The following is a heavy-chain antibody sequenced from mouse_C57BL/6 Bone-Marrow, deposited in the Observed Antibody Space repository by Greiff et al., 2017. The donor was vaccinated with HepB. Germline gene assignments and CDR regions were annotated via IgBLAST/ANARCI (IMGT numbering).Heavy chain of an antibody. CDR1: GYTFTSYN. D-gene: IGHD2-5*01. J-gene: IGHJ4*01. CDR2: IYPGNGDT. Sequence: VQLQQSGAELVRPGASVKMSCKASGYTFTSYNMHWVKQTPRQGLEWIGAIYPGNGDTSYNQKFKGKATLTVDKSSSTAYMQRSSLTSEDSAVYFCAREGAYYSNYLYYYAMDYWGQGTSVTVSS. CDR3: AREGAYYSNYLYYYAMDY. V-gene: IGHV1-12*01.